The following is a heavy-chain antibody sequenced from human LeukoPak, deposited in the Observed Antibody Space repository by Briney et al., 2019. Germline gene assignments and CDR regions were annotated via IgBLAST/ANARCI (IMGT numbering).Heavy chain of an antibody. CDR1: GFTFSKAW. CDR2: VKSKTDGGTI. V-gene: IGHV3-15*01. Sequence: PGGSLRLSCAASGFTFSKAWMSWVRQAPGKGLEWISRVKSKTDGGTIDYAAPVKGRFTLSRDDSQNMLYLQMNSLKVEDTPVYYCTTSDVWGKGTTVTVSS. J-gene: IGHJ6*04. CDR3: TTSDV.